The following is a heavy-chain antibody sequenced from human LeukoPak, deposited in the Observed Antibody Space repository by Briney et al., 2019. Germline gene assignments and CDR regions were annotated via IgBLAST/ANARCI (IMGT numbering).Heavy chain of an antibody. CDR1: GGSISSYY. V-gene: IGHV4-4*07. Sequence: SETLSLTCTVSGGSISSYYWSWIRQPAGKGLEWIGRVYTSGSTNYNPSLKSRVTMSVDTSKNQFSLKLSSVTAADTAVYYCARSRGTVAVTWYFQHWGQGTLVTVSS. CDR3: ARSRGTVAVTWYFQH. CDR2: VYTSGST. D-gene: IGHD6-19*01. J-gene: IGHJ1*01.